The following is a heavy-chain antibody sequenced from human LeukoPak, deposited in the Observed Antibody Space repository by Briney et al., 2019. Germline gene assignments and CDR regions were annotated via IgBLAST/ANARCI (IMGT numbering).Heavy chain of an antibody. CDR2: INHSGST. J-gene: IGHJ2*01. V-gene: IGHV4-34*01. Sequence: SETLSLTCAVYGGSFSGYYWSWIRQPPGKGLEWIGEINHSGSTNYNPSLKSRVTISVDTSKNQFSLKLSSVTAADTAVYYCARTRWRHWYFDLWGRGTLVTVSS. CDR3: ARTRWRHWYFDL. D-gene: IGHD1-1*01. CDR1: GGSFSGYY.